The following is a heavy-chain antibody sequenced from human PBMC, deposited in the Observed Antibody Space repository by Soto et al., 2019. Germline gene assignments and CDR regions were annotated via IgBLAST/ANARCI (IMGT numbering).Heavy chain of an antibody. J-gene: IGHJ6*02. D-gene: IGHD6-13*01. V-gene: IGHV3-30*18. CDR2: ISYDGSNK. CDR3: AKDSTHYSSSWYPFPYYYYGMDV. Sequence: GGSLRLSCAASVFTFSSYGMHWVRQAPGKGLGWVAVISYDGSNKYYADSVKGRFTISRDNSKNTLYLQMNSLRAEDTAVYYCAKDSTHYSSSWYPFPYYYYGMDVWGQGTTVTVSS. CDR1: VFTFSSYG.